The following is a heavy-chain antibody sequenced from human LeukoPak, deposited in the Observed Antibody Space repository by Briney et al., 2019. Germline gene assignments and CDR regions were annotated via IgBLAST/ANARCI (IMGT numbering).Heavy chain of an antibody. V-gene: IGHV3-74*01. J-gene: IGHJ4*02. D-gene: IGHD5-18*01. Sequence: PGGSLRLSCAASGFTLNNHWMHWVRQAPGMGLVWVSHINSDGTTTRYADSVKGRFTISRDNAKNTLYLQMNSLRAEDTAVYYCATSGYSYGWYYFDFWGQGTLVTVSS. CDR1: GFTLNNHW. CDR3: ATSGYSYGWYYFDF. CDR2: INSDGTTT.